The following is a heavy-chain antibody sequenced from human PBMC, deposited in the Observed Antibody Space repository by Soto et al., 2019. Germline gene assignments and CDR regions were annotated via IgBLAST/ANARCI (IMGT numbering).Heavy chain of an antibody. Sequence: EVHLVESGGDLVQPGGSLRLSCAASGFTFSNAWMNWVRQAPGKGLEWVGRIKTKAHGGTTDYAAPVRGRFTISRDDSKNTLYLQMNSLKTEDTALYYCTSNDAFDIWGQGTMVTVSS. CDR3: TSNDAFDI. CDR2: IKTKAHGGTT. CDR1: GFTFSNAW. V-gene: IGHV3-15*07. J-gene: IGHJ3*02.